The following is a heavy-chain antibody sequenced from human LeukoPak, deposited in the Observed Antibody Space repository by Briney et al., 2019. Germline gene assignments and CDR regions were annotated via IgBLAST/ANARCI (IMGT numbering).Heavy chain of an antibody. D-gene: IGHD4/OR15-4a*01. J-gene: IGHJ4*02. CDR2: ISGDGGTT. Sequence: PGGSLRLSCAASGFTFDDYAMHWVRQAPGKGLEWVSLISGDGGTTYYADSVKGRFTISRDNSKNSLYLQMNSLRANDTALYYCAKEFPYDANRTPLDYWGQGTLVTVSS. V-gene: IGHV3-43*02. CDR3: AKEFPYDANRTPLDY. CDR1: GFTFDDYA.